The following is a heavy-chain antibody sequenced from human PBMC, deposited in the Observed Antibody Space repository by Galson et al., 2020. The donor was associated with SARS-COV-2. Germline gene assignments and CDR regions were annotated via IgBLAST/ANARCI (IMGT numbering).Heavy chain of an antibody. CDR3: ATAPPLYSSSSGNWFYS. CDR1: GYTLTELS. D-gene: IGHD6-6*01. J-gene: IGHJ5*01. Sequence: ASVKVSCKVSGYTLTELSMHWVRQAPGKGLEWMGGFDPEDGETIYAQKFQGRVTMTEDTSTDTAYMELSSLSSEDTAVYYCATAPPLYSSSSGNWFYSLGHRTLVTVSS. CDR2: FDPEDGET. V-gene: IGHV1-24*01.